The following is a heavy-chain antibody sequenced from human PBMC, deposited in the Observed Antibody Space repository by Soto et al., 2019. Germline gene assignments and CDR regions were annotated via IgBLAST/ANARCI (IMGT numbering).Heavy chain of an antibody. J-gene: IGHJ4*02. D-gene: IGHD6-19*01. CDR1: GGSISGDY. CDR2: IYYSGST. CDR3: ARDTAVAGFDY. Sequence: PSETLSLTCTVSGGSISGDYWSWIRQPPGKGLEWIGYIYYSGSTNYNPSLKSRVTISVDTSKNQFSLKLSSVTAADTAVYYCARDTAVAGFDYWGQGTRVTGS. V-gene: IGHV4-59*01.